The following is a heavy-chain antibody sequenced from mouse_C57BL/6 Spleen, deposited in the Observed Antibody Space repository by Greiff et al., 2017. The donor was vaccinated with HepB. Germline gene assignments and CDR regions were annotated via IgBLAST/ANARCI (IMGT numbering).Heavy chain of an antibody. D-gene: IGHD2-3*01. CDR2: IRNKANGYTT. CDR1: GFTFTDYY. CDR3: ARSDDGYGYAMDY. V-gene: IGHV7-3*01. Sequence: VQLQESGGGLVQPGGSLSLSCAASGFTFTDYYMSWVRQPPGKALEWLGFIRNKANGYTTEYSASVKGRFTISRDNSQSILYLQMNALRAEDSATYYCARSDDGYGYAMDYWGQGTSVTVSS. J-gene: IGHJ4*01.